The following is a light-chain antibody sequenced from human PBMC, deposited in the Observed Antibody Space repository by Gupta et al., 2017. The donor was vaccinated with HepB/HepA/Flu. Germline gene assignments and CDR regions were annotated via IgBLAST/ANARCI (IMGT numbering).Light chain of an antibody. CDR2: SNN. J-gene: IGLJ1*01. CDR1: RSSIGSNT. V-gene: IGLV1-44*01. Sequence: QAVLTQPPSASGTPGQRVTISCSGSRSSIGSNTVNWYQQVPGTAPKLLMHSNNQRPSGVPDRFSGSKSGTSASLAISGLQSEDETDYYCASWDDSLNGYVFGTGTKVTVL. CDR3: ASWDDSLNGYV.